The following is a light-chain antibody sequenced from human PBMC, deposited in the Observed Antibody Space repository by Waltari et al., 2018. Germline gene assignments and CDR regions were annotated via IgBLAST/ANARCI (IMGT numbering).Light chain of an antibody. J-gene: IGLJ1*01. CDR2: LDN. CDR1: SNNVGNQG. Sequence: QAGLTQPPSVSKGLRQTAKPPCTGNSNNVGNQGAAWLQQRQGHPPKLLSDLDNARPSGISERFSASRSGNTASLTITGLQPEDEADYYCSAWDYNLNAYVFGTGTKVTVL. V-gene: IGLV10-54*04. CDR3: SAWDYNLNAYV.